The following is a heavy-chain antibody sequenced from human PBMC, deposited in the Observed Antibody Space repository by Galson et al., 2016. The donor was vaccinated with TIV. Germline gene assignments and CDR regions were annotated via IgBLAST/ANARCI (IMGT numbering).Heavy chain of an antibody. CDR3: ARDATYRSRSWYFDL. V-gene: IGHV1-2*02. J-gene: IGHJ2*01. D-gene: IGHD6-13*01. CDR1: GYRTTDYY. Sequence: SGKVSCKASGYRTTDYYIPWVPQAHGQGLDWMRWINPKSVGPGTAPKLQGGVMFTRAKTVYLEVNGQESDDTAVYYCARDATYRSRSWYFDLWGRGTLVTVSS. CDR2: INPKSVGP.